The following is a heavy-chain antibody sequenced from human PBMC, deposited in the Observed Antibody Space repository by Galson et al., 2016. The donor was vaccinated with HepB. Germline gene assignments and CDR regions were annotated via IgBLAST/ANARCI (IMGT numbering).Heavy chain of an antibody. CDR3: ARVREQQLLDAFDI. D-gene: IGHD6-13*01. V-gene: IGHV3-21*01. J-gene: IGHJ3*02. Sequence: LEWVSSISSGSSYIYYADSVKGRCTISRDNVKKSLYLQMNSLRPEDTAVYYCARVREQQLLDAFDIWGQGTMVTVSS. CDR2: ISSGSSYI.